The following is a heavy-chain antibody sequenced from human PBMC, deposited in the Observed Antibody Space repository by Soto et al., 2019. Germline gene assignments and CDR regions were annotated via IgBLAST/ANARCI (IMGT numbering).Heavy chain of an antibody. CDR1: GGSISTGGYY. D-gene: IGHD3-22*01. V-gene: IGHV4-31*03. CDR3: ARLYETTGYYDEGWFDP. CDR2: IDYSGST. J-gene: IGHJ5*02. Sequence: QVQLQESGPGLVKPSQTLSLTCTVSGGSISTGGYYWSWIRQHPGKGLEWIGHIDYSGSTYHNPSLKSRLIISVDTSKNQFSLKLSSVTAADTAVYYCARLYETTGYYDEGWFDPWGQGTLVTVSS.